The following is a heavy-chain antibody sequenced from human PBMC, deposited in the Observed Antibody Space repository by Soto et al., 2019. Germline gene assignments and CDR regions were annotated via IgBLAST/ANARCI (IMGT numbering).Heavy chain of an antibody. D-gene: IGHD2-2*01. CDR3: AKGRSCRSTSCCGPLRLGYFFNY. Sequence: QLGGSLRLSCAASGFTFSSYAMSWVRQAPGKGLEWVSAISGSGGSTYYADSVKGRVTISRDNSKNTLYLQMNSLRAEDTAVYYCAKGRSCRSTSCCGPLRLGYFFNYWGQGTLVTFTS. J-gene: IGHJ4*02. CDR2: ISGSGGST. CDR1: GFTFSSYA. V-gene: IGHV3-23*01.